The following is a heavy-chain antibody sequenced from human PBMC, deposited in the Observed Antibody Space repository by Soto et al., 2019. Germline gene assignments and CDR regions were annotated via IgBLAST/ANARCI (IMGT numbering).Heavy chain of an antibody. V-gene: IGHV3-30-3*01. CDR1: GFTFSSYA. CDR2: ISYDGINK. D-gene: IGHD3-3*01. CDR3: ARENMRYYDFWSGSWFDP. J-gene: IGHJ5*02. Sequence: GGSLRLSCAASGFTFSSYAMHWVRQAPGKGLEWVAVISYDGINKYYADSVKGRFTISRDNSKNTLYLQMNSLRAEDTAVYYCARENMRYYDFWSGSWFDPWGQGTMVTV.